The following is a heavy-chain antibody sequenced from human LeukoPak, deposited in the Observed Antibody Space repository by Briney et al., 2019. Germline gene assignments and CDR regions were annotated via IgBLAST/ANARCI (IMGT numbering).Heavy chain of an antibody. CDR1: GGSISSDGYY. J-gene: IGHJ4*02. Sequence: SETLSLTCTVSGGSISSDGYYWSWIRQHPGKGLEWIGYIYYSGSTYYNPSLKSRVTISVDTSKNQFSLKLSSVTAADTAVYYCARENEYYFDYWGQGTLVTVSS. CDR2: IYYSGST. CDR3: ARENEYYFDY. V-gene: IGHV4-31*03.